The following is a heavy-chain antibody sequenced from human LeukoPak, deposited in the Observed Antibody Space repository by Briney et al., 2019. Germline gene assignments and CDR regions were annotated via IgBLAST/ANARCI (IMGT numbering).Heavy chain of an antibody. V-gene: IGHV1-2*02. CDR3: ARGGGLRSAVANWFDP. Sequence: ASVKASCKASGYTFSGYYMHWVRQAPGQGLEWMGWINPNGGGTHYTQNFQGRVSMTRDTSITTAYLELSRLRSDDTAVYYCARGGGLRSAVANWFDPWVPGTLVTVSS. J-gene: IGHJ5*02. CDR1: GYTFSGYY. D-gene: IGHD4-23*01. CDR2: INPNGGGT.